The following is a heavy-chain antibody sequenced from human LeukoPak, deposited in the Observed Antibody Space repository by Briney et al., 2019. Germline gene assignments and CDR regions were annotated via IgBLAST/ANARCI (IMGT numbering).Heavy chain of an antibody. J-gene: IGHJ4*02. CDR2: IRYDGSNK. CDR3: AKDPRRIVGATYFDY. D-gene: IGHD1-26*01. V-gene: IGHV3-30*02. CDR1: GFTFSSYG. Sequence: GGSLRLSCAASGFTFSSYGMHWVRQAPGKGLEWVAFIRYDGSNKYYADSVKGRFTISRDNSKNTLYLQMNSLRAEDTAVNYCAKDPRRIVGATYFDYWGQGTLVTVSS.